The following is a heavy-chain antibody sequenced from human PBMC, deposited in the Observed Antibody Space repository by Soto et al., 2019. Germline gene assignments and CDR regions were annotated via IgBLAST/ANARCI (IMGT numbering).Heavy chain of an antibody. CDR3: ASVGTGPDY. V-gene: IGHV4-59*08. CDR2: IFYSGDA. D-gene: IGHD3-9*01. J-gene: IGHJ4*02. Sequence: SEICPRPCIGYGGFVWRSYWLCFRQPPGKGLEWLGYIFYSGDANYHPSLRSRVTMSVDTSKNQFSLKLSSVTAADTAVYCCASVGTGPDYWGLGPLVTVS. CDR1: GGFVWRSY.